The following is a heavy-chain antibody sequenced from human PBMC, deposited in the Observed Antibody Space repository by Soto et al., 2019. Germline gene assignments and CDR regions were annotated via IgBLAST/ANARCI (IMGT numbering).Heavy chain of an antibody. CDR3: TSKFGQLLADAFDI. D-gene: IGHD3-10*01. J-gene: IGHJ3*02. CDR2: IYHSGST. Sequence: SETLSLTCAVPGGSISSGGYSWSWIRQPPGKGLEWIGYIYHSGSTYYNPSLKSRVTISVDRSKNEFSLKMSSVTDADTAVYYCTSKFGQLLADAFDIWGQGTMVT. CDR1: GGSISSGGYS. V-gene: IGHV4-30-2*01.